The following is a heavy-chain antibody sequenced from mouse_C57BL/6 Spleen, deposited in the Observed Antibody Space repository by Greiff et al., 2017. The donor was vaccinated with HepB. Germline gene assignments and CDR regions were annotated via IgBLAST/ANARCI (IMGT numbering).Heavy chain of an antibody. D-gene: IGHD1-1*01. CDR3: ARGYYGSRGAY. J-gene: IGHJ3*01. Sequence: QVQLKQSGAELVKPGASVKISCKASGYAFSSYWMSWVKQRPGKGLEWIGQIYPGDGDTNYNGKFKGKATLTADKSSSTAYMQLSSLTSEDSAVYFCARGYYGSRGAYWGQGTLVTVSA. CDR1: GYAFSSYW. V-gene: IGHV1-80*01. CDR2: IYPGDGDT.